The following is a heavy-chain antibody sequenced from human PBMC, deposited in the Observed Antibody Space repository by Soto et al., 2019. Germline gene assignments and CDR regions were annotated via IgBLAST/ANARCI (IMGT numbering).Heavy chain of an antibody. D-gene: IGHD3-22*01. CDR1: GFTFSSYA. CDR3: ARVVVITRSPFDY. Sequence: GGSLRLSCAASGFTFSSYAMHWVRQAPGKGLEWVAVISYDGSNKYYADSVKGRFTISRDNSKNTLYLQMNSLRAEDTAVYYCARVVVITRSPFDYWGQGTLVTVSS. V-gene: IGHV3-30-3*01. J-gene: IGHJ4*02. CDR2: ISYDGSNK.